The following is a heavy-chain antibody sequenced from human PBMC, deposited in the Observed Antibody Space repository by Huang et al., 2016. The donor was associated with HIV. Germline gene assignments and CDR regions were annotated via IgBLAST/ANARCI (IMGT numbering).Heavy chain of an antibody. CDR2: CAPEHGET. V-gene: IGHV1-24*01. Sequence: QVQLVQSGAEVKKPGASVKVSCKVAGYPLTELSIHWVRQAPGKGLEWMGGCAPEHGETIYAQNFQGRVTMTEDTATDTAYRELHSLRPEDTAVYYCAAGYDTYYDIWGQGTMVIASS. CDR1: GYPLTELS. D-gene: IGHD2-21*01. J-gene: IGHJ3*02. CDR3: AAGYDTYYDI.